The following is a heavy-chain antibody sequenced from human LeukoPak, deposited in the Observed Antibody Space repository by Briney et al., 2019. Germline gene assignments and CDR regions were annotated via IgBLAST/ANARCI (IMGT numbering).Heavy chain of an antibody. CDR1: GYTFTCYG. CDR2: IGAYNGNT. D-gene: IGHD2-21*02. CDR3: ARDRTAMVPFDY. J-gene: IGHJ4*02. V-gene: IGHV1-18*01. Sequence: ASVKVSCKASGYTFTCYGISWVRQAPGQGLEWMGWIGAYNGNTNYAQKLQGRVTMTTDTSTSTAYMELRSLRSDDTAVYYCARDRTAMVPFDYWGQGTLVTVSS.